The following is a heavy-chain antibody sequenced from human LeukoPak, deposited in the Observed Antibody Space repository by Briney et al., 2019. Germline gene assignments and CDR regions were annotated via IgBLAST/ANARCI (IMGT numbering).Heavy chain of an antibody. V-gene: IGHV4-39*01. Sequence: SETLSLTCTVSGSCISSSSYYWGWIRQPPGKGLEWIGSIYYSGSTYYNPSLKSRVTISVDTSKNQFSLKLSSVTAADTAVYYCARRAEGTRFDYWGQGTLVTVSS. D-gene: IGHD1-14*01. J-gene: IGHJ4*02. CDR2: IYYSGST. CDR3: ARRAEGTRFDY. CDR1: GSCISSSSYY.